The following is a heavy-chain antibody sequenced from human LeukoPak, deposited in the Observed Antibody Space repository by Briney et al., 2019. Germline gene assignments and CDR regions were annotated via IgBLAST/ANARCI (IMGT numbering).Heavy chain of an antibody. Sequence: GESLKISCKGSGYSFTSYWIGWVRQMPGKGLEWMGIIYPGDSDTRYSPSFQGQVTISADKSISTAYLQWSSLKASDTAMYYCATLVLMPYYYDSSGPEYFQHWGQGTLVTVSS. CDR2: IYPGDSDT. D-gene: IGHD3-22*01. CDR3: ATLVLMPYYYDSSGPEYFQH. CDR1: GYSFTSYW. V-gene: IGHV5-51*01. J-gene: IGHJ1*01.